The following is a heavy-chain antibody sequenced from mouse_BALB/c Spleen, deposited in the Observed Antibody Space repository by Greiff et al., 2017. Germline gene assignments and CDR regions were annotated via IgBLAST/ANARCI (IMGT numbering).Heavy chain of an antibody. CDR3: ARDSVHRGFAY. V-gene: IGHV1-80*01. Sequence: VQLQQSGAELVRPGSSVKISCKASGYAFSSYWMNWVKQRPGQGLEWIGQIYPGDGDTNYNGKFKGKATLTADKSSSTAYMQLSSLTSEDSAVYFCARDSVHRGFAYWGQGTLVTVSA. J-gene: IGHJ3*01. CDR1: GYAFSSYW. CDR2: IYPGDGDT.